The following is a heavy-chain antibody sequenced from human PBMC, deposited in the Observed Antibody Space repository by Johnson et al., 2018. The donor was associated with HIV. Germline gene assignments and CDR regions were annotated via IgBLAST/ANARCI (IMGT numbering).Heavy chain of an antibody. CDR3: AKPQWVSSGAFDI. CDR2: ISYDGSNK. CDR1: GFTFSSYA. D-gene: IGHD3-3*01. J-gene: IGHJ3*02. V-gene: IGHV3-30-3*02. Sequence: QVQLVESGGGLVKPGGSLRLSCAASGFTFSSYAMSWVRQAPGKGLEWVAVISYDGSNKYYADSVKGRFTISRDNSKNTLYLQMNSLTAEDTAVYYCAKPQWVSSGAFDIWGQGTMVTVSS.